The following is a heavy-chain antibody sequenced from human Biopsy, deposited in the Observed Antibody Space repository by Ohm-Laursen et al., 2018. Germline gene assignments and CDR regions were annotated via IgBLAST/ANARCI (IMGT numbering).Heavy chain of an antibody. CDR2: ISYTGYT. V-gene: IGHV4-59*11. Sequence: SVTLSLTCTVFGGSFTGHYWIWIPQPPGQGLVWIGHISYTGYTSYNASLKSRVTTSVDNSRNHFSLRLSTLTAADTAVYYCARGSNDFGGLYFHRWGQGTLLTVSS. D-gene: IGHD4-23*01. J-gene: IGHJ4*02. CDR1: GGSFTGHY. CDR3: ARGSNDFGGLYFHR.